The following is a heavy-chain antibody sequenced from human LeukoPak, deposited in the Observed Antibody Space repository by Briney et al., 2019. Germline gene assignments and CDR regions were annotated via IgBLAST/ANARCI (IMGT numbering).Heavy chain of an antibody. J-gene: IGHJ4*02. Sequence: GASVKVSCEASGGTFSSYAISWVRQAPGQGLEWMGGVIPIFGTANYAQKFQGRVTITADESTSTAYMELSSLRSEDTAVYYCATCDDNWNYDYWGQGTLVTVSS. CDR2: VIPIFGTA. CDR3: ATCDDNWNYDY. D-gene: IGHD1-7*01. V-gene: IGHV1-69*01. CDR1: GGTFSSYA.